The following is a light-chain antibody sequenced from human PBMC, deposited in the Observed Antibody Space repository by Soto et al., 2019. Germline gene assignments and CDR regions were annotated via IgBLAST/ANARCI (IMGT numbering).Light chain of an antibody. V-gene: IGKV3-15*01. CDR2: DAF. CDR1: QSVGSK. J-gene: IGKJ4*01. CDR3: QQYNNWPPLT. Sequence: EVVMTQSPATLSVSPGERATLSCRASQSVGSKLAWYQQKPGQAPRLLIFDAFTRATGIPARFSGSGSGTEFTLFISSLQYEDFAVYYCQQYNNWPPLTVGGGTNVEI.